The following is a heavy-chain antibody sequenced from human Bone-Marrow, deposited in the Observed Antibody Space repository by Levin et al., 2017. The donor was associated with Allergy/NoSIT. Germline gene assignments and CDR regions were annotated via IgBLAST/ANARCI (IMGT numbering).Heavy chain of an antibody. J-gene: IGHJ5*02. D-gene: IGHD2-2*01. CDR1: GFAFSTYW. CDR3: ASDRNYAPFDP. V-gene: IGHV3-74*01. Sequence: GGSLRLSCAASGFAFSTYWMHWVRQVPGKGLEWVSHINGDGSSTSYADSVKGRFTISRDNAKNTLYLQMNSLRAEDTALYYCASDRNYAPFDPWGQGTLVTVSS. CDR2: INGDGSST.